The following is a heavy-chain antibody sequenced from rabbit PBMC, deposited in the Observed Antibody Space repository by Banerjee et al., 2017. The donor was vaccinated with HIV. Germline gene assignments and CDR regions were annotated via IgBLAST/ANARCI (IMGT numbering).Heavy chain of an antibody. D-gene: IGHD4-2*01. CDR2: IHSVSGST. V-gene: IGHV1S45*01. Sequence: QEQLEESGGDLVKPEGSLTLTCTASEVFFSFSNWICWVRQAPGKGLEWIACIHSVSGSTYYASWAKGRFTISKTSSPTVTLQMTSLTAADTATYFCARGTGGAGDGLGLRGPGTLVTVS. J-gene: IGHJ4*01. CDR1: EVFFSFSNW. CDR3: ARGTGGAGDGLGL.